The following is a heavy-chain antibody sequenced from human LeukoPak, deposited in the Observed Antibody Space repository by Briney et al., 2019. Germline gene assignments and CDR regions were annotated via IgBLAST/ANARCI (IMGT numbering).Heavy chain of an antibody. V-gene: IGHV4-4*02. D-gene: IGHD4-11*01. CDR1: GGSISSSNW. Sequence: SGTLSLTCAVSGGSISSSNWWSWVRQPPGKGLEWIGEIYHSGSTNYNPSLKSRVTISVDTSKNQFSLKLSSVTAADTAVYYCARDSHDYSNDAFDIWGQGTVVTVSS. CDR3: ARDSHDYSNDAFDI. CDR2: IYHSGST. J-gene: IGHJ3*02.